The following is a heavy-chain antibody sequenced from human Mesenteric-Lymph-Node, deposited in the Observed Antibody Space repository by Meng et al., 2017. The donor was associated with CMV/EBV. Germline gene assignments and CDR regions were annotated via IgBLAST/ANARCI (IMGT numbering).Heavy chain of an antibody. CDR1: GYSISSGDYY. J-gene: IGHJ4*02. V-gene: IGHV4-31*03. D-gene: IGHD3-10*01. Sequence: SETLSLTCTVSGYSISSGDYYWSWIRQHPGKGLEWIAYIYRSGTTYHNPSLKSRVVISVDTSKNQFSLNVNAVTAADTAVYYGAGGSGGTTAFDYWGQGTLVTVSS. CDR2: IYRSGTT. CDR3: AGGSGGTTAFDY.